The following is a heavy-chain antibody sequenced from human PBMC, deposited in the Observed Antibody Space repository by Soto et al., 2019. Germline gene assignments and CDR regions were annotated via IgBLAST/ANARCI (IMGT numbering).Heavy chain of an antibody. D-gene: IGHD6-13*01. CDR3: ARERSAAGTGWFDP. Sequence: ASVKVSCKAAGYTFTSYDINWVRQATGQGLEWMGWMNPNSGNTGYAQKFQGRVTMTRNTSISTAYMELSSLRSEDTAVYYCARERSAAGTGWFDPWGQGTLVTVSS. CDR2: MNPNSGNT. V-gene: IGHV1-8*01. CDR1: GYTFTSYD. J-gene: IGHJ5*02.